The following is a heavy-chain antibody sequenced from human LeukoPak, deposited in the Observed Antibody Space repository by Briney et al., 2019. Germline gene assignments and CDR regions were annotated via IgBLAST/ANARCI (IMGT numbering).Heavy chain of an antibody. CDR3: AKGRSYDYYGSGSDYNWFDP. CDR2: ISGSGTST. Sequence: PGGSLRLSCAASGFSFSNYAMSWVCQAPGKGLQWVSLISGSGTSTHYADSVKGRFTVSRDNSKNTLYLHIDSLRAEDTAVYYCAKGRSYDYYGSGSDYNWFDPWGQGTLVTVSS. V-gene: IGHV3-23*01. J-gene: IGHJ5*02. CDR1: GFSFSNYA. D-gene: IGHD3-10*01.